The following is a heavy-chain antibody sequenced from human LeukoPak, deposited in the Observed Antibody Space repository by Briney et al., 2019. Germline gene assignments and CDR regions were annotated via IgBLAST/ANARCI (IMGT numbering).Heavy chain of an antibody. V-gene: IGHV1-58*02. Sequence: ASVKVSCKASGFTFTTSATQWVRQARGQRLEWIGWIAVGSGNTNYAQKFQERVTITRDMSTSTAYMELSSLRSEDTAVYYCAADYNWNLDYYYYYGMDVWGLGTTVTVSS. CDR3: AADYNWNLDYYYYYGMDV. J-gene: IGHJ6*02. D-gene: IGHD1-20*01. CDR1: GFTFTTSA. CDR2: IAVGSGNT.